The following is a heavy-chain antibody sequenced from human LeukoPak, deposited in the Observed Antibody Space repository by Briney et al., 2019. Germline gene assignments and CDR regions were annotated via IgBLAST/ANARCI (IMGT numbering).Heavy chain of an antibody. CDR2: IIPIFGTA. CDR1: GGTFSSYA. J-gene: IGHJ6*04. Sequence: GASVKVSCKASGGTFSSYAISWVRQAPGQGLEWMGGIIPIFGTANYAQKFQGRVTITTDESTSTAYMELSSLRSEDTAVYYCARDRTPTIFGVVTPRRSLDVWGKGTTVTVSS. D-gene: IGHD3-3*01. CDR3: ARDRTPTIFGVVTPRRSLDV. V-gene: IGHV1-69*05.